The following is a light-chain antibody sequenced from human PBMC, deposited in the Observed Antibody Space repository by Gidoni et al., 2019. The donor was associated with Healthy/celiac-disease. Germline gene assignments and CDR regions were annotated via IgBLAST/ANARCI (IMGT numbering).Light chain of an antibody. V-gene: IGKV4-1*01. J-gene: IGKJ2*01. CDR3: QQYYSTPYT. CDR2: WAS. CDR1: QSVLYSSNNKNY. Sequence: DIVMTQSPDSLAVSLGERATINCKSSQSVLYSSNNKNYLTWYQQKPGQPPKLLIYWASTRESGVPDRFIGSWSGTDFTLTISSLQAEDVAVYYCQQYYSTPYTFGQGTKLEFK.